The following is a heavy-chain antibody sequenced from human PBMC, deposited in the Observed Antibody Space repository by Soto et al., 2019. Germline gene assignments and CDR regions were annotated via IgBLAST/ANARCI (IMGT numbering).Heavy chain of an antibody. CDR3: GKLRGACGHIDY. J-gene: IGHJ4*02. CDR1: GFTFSSYA. D-gene: IGHD2-21*02. CDR2: VSIGGST. V-gene: IGHV3-23*01. Sequence: DVQLLESGGGLVQPEGSLRLSCAASGFTFSSYAMGWVRQGPGKGLEWVAVVSIGGSTRYADSVRGRVTISRDNSKNTVSLLINSLTAEGTGVYICGKLRGACGHIDYWGQGVLVTVSS.